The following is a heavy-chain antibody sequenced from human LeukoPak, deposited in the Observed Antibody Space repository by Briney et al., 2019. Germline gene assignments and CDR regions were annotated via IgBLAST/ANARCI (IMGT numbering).Heavy chain of an antibody. J-gene: IGHJ4*02. CDR3: AADRRDSSGYYIDY. V-gene: IGHV1-58*01. CDR1: GFTFTSSA. Sequence: GASVKVSCKASGFTFTSSAVQWVRQARGQRLEWIGWIVVGSGNTNYAQKFQERVTITRDMSTSTAYMGLSSLRSEDTAVYYCAADRRDSSGYYIDYWGQGTLVTVSS. CDR2: IVVGSGNT. D-gene: IGHD3-22*01.